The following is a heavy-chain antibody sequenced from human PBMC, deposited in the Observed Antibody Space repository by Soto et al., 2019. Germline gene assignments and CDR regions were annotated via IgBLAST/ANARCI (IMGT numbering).Heavy chain of an antibody. CDR3: ARHPLHGVPIHAFDS. D-gene: IGHD1-1*01. CDR1: GASISSSSYY. J-gene: IGHJ3*02. V-gene: IGHV4-39*01. CDR2: IYYSGST. Sequence: QLQLQESSTGLVKPSETLSLTCTVSGASISSSSYYWGWIRQPPGKGLEWIGSIYYSGSTYYNPSLKSRVTISVDTSKNQFSLKLSSVTAADTAVYYCARHPLHGVPIHAFDSWGQGTMVTVSS.